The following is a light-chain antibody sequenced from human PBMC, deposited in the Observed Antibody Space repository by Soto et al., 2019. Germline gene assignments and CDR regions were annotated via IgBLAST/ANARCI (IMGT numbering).Light chain of an antibody. V-gene: IGLV2-14*01. CDR3: AAWDDNLNGVV. J-gene: IGLJ2*01. CDR2: EVT. Sequence: QSALTQPASVSGSPGQSITIFCTGTSSDVGAYKFVSWYRHHPGRAPQVMIYEVTNRPSGVSSRFSGSKSGNTASLTISGLQPEDEGDYYCAAWDDNLNGVVFGGGTKVTVL. CDR1: SSDVGAYKF.